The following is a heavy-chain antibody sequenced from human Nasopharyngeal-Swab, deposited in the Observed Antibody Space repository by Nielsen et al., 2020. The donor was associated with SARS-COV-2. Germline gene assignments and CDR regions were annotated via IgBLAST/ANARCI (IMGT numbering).Heavy chain of an antibody. Sequence: GGSLRLSCAASGFTFRNYWMSWVRQAPGKGLEWVSVIYSGDGTYYADSVKGRFTISRDKSKNTLYLQMNSLRAEDTAVYYCAREGGIAAVPGGGAFDIWGQGTMVTVSS. CDR2: IYSGDGT. J-gene: IGHJ3*02. CDR3: AREGGIAAVPGGGAFDI. V-gene: IGHV3-66*01. D-gene: IGHD6-13*01. CDR1: GFTFRNYW.